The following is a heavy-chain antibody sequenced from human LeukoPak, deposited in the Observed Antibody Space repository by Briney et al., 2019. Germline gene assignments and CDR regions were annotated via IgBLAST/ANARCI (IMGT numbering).Heavy chain of an antibody. CDR2: ISSSGSTI. CDR3: ATAYDILTGSLFYMDV. CDR1: GFTFSSYE. Sequence: EGSLRLSCAASGFTFSSYERNWVRQAPGKGLEWVSDISSSGSTIYYADSVKGRFTISRDNAKNSLYLQMNSLRAEDTAVYYWATAYDILTGSLFYMDVWGKGTTVTISS. V-gene: IGHV3-48*03. D-gene: IGHD3-9*01. J-gene: IGHJ6*03.